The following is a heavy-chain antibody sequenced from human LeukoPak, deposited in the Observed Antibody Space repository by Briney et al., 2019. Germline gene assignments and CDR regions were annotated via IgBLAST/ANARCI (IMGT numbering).Heavy chain of an antibody. CDR2: IYYSGST. J-gene: IGHJ6*02. CDR3: ARDPYSSSSNYYYGMDV. Sequence: SETLSLTCTVSGGSVSSGSYYWSWIRQPPGKGLEWIGYIYYSGSTNYNPSLKSRVTISVDTSKNQFSLKLSSVTAADTAVYYCARDPYSSSSNYYYGMDVWGQGTTVTVSS. V-gene: IGHV4-61*01. D-gene: IGHD6-6*01. CDR1: GGSVSSGSYY.